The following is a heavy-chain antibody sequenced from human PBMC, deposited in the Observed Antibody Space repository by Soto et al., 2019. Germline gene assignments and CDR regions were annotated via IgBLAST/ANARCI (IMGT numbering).Heavy chain of an antibody. J-gene: IGHJ6*02. CDR2: IYYSGNT. CDR1: GGTLSSSSCY. V-gene: IGHV4-39*07. D-gene: IGHD3-9*01. Sequence: SETLSLTCTVSGGTLSSSSCYWGWLRQPPGKGLEWIGYIYYSGNTYYNPSLKSRVTISVDTSKNQFSLKLSSVTAADTAVYYCARVRDILTGPGVYGMDVWGQGTTVTVSS. CDR3: ARVRDILTGPGVYGMDV.